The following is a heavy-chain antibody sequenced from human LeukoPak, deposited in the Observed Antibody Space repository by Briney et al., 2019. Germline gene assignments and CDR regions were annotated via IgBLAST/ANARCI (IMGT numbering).Heavy chain of an antibody. CDR1: GFTFDDYG. V-gene: IGHV3-9*01. D-gene: IGHD6-13*01. CDR2: ISWNSGSI. CDR3: AKDLTTAAGLSGAFDI. J-gene: IGHJ3*02. Sequence: GGSLRLSCAASGFTFDDYGMHWVRQAPGKGLEWVSGISWNSGSIGYADSVKGRFTISRDNAKNSLYLQMNSLRAEDTALYYCAKDLTTAAGLSGAFDIWGQGTMVTVSS.